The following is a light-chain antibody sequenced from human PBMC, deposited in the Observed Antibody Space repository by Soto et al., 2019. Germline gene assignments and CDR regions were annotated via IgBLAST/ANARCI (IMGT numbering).Light chain of an antibody. CDR2: QVT. J-gene: IGLJ3*02. Sequence: QSVLTQPASVSGSPGQSITISCTGTSSDVGGYDFVSWYQHHPGKAPRLIIYQVTKRPSGVSDRFSGSKSGNTASLTISGLQAEDEADYYCCSFTSTTARVFGGGTKVTVL. CDR3: CSFTSTTARV. V-gene: IGLV2-14*01. CDR1: SSDVGGYDF.